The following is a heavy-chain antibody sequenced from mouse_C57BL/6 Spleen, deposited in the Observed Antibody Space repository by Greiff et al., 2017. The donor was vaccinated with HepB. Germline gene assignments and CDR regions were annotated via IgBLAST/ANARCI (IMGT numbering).Heavy chain of an antibody. V-gene: IGHV1-54*01. CDR2: INPGSGGT. CDR1: GYAFTNYL. D-gene: IGHD2-2*01. J-gene: IGHJ1*03. Sequence: VKLQESGAELVRPGTSVKVSCKASGYAFTNYLIEWVKQRPGQGLEWIGVINPGSGGTNYNEKFKGKATLTADKSSSTAYMQLSSLTSEDSAVYFCARRGGLAYWYFDVWGTGTTVTVSS. CDR3: ARRGGLAYWYFDV.